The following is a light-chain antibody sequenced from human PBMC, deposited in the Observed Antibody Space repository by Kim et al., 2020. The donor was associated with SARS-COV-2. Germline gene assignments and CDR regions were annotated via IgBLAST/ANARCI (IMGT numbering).Light chain of an antibody. Sequence: SPGEGAALSCRASQSISSNDLAWYQQKPGQPPRLLIYSASSRATGIPDRFSGRGSGTDFTLTISRLEPDDFAVYYCQQYDTSPRTFGQGTKVEIK. CDR2: SAS. V-gene: IGKV3-20*01. J-gene: IGKJ1*01. CDR3: QQYDTSPRT. CDR1: QSISSND.